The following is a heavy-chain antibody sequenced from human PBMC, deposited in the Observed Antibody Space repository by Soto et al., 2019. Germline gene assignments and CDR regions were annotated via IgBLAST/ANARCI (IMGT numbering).Heavy chain of an antibody. CDR2: IFPGDSQS. V-gene: IGHV5-51*01. J-gene: IGHJ6*02. D-gene: IGHD3-10*01. CDR3: ARGAFGYYGMDV. Sequence: LKISCKGSGYRFTAYWIAWVRQMPGKGLEWMGIIFPGDSQSRYSPSFQGQVTISVDKSINTAYLQWSSLKASDTAIYYCARGAFGYYGMDVWGQGTTVTVSS. CDR1: GYRFTAYW.